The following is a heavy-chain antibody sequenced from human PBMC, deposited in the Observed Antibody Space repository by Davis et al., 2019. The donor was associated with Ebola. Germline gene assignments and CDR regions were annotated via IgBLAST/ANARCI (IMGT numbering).Heavy chain of an antibody. J-gene: IGHJ6*02. Sequence: AASVKVSCKASGYIFTSYAMHWVRQAPGQRLEWMGWINAGNGNTKYSQKFQGRVTITRDTSASTAYMELSSLRSEDTAVYYCARGDGFRGTVTREYYYYGMDVWGQGTTVTVSS. CDR1: GYIFTSYA. CDR3: ARGDGFRGTVTREYYYYGMDV. CDR2: INAGNGNT. V-gene: IGHV1-3*01. D-gene: IGHD4-17*01.